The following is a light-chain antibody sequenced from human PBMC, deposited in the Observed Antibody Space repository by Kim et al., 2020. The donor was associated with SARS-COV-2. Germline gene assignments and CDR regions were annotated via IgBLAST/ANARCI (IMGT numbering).Light chain of an antibody. CDR3: QAWDRTTVV. CDR1: KLGDKY. Sequence: VSPGQTASITCSGDKLGDKYACWYQQKPGQSPVLVIYQDSRRPSGIPERFSGSNSGNTATLTISGTQAMDEADYYCQAWDRTTVVFGGGTQLTVL. CDR2: QDS. J-gene: IGLJ2*01. V-gene: IGLV3-1*01.